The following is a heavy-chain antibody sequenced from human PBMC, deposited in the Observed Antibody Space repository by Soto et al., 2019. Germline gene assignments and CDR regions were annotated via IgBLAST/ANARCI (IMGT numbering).Heavy chain of an antibody. CDR3: ARVRILTGSSGMDV. Sequence: PSESLSLTCVVYGGSLSGYYWCWIRQPPGKGLEWIGEINHSGSTNYNPSLKSRVTISVDTSKNQFSLKLSSVTAADTAVYYCARVRILTGSSGMDVWGQGTTVTVSS. CDR2: INHSGST. V-gene: IGHV4-34*01. CDR1: GGSLSGYY. J-gene: IGHJ6*02. D-gene: IGHD3-9*01.